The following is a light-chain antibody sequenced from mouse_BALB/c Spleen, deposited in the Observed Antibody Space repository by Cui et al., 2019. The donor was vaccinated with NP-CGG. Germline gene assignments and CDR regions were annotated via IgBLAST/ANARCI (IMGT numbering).Light chain of an antibody. Sequence: QAVVPQESALTTSPGETVTLTCRSSTGAVTTSNYANWVQEKPDHLFTGLIGGTNNRPPGGPARGSGSLIADKAALTITGAQTEDEAIYFCALWYRNHWGFGGGTKLTVL. CDR1: TGAVTTSNY. J-gene: IGLJ1*01. CDR3: ALWYRNHWG. CDR2: GTN. V-gene: IGLV1*01.